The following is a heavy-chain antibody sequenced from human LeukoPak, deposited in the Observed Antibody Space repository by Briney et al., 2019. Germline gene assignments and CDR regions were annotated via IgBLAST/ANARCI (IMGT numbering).Heavy chain of an antibody. CDR2: IYYSGST. CDR1: GGSISSHY. Sequence: PSETLSLTCTVSGGSISSHYWSWIRQPPGKGLEWIGYIYYSGSTNYNPSLKSRVTISVDTSKNQFSLKLSSVTAADTAVYYCASSAVWFGELLQFDYWGQGTLVTVSS. V-gene: IGHV4-59*11. D-gene: IGHD3-10*01. J-gene: IGHJ4*02. CDR3: ASSAVWFGELLQFDY.